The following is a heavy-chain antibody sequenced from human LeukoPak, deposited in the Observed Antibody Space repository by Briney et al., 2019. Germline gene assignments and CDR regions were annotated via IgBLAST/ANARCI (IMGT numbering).Heavy chain of an antibody. D-gene: IGHD2/OR15-2a*01. V-gene: IGHV4-59*08. CDR3: AGHHPRNTVDF. Sequence: SETLSLTCTVSGGSISSYYWSWIRQPPGKGLEWIAYISDIGSINYNPSLKCRVAISLDTSKNQFSLKLSSVTAADTAVYYCAGHHPRNTVDFWGQGTLVTVSS. J-gene: IGHJ4*02. CDR1: GGSISSYY. CDR2: ISDIGSI.